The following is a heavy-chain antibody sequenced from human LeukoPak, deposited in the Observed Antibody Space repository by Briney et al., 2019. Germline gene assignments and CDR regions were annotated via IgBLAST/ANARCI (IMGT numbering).Heavy chain of an antibody. J-gene: IGHJ6*02. Sequence: ASVKVSCKASGYTFSSYGISWVRQAPGQGLEWMGWISAYNGNTNYAQKLQGRVTMTTDTSTSTAYMELSSLRSEDTAVYYCARGEMATISYGMDVWGQGTTVTVSS. CDR2: ISAYNGNT. CDR1: GYTFSSYG. V-gene: IGHV1-18*01. D-gene: IGHD5-24*01. CDR3: ARGEMATISYGMDV.